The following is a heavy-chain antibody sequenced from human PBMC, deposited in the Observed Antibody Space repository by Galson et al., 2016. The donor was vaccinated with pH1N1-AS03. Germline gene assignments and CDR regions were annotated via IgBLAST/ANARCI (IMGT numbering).Heavy chain of an antibody. J-gene: IGHJ4*02. CDR1: GFTFSNLW. Sequence: SLRLSCAASGFTFSNLWMHWVRQGPGKGLVWVARVNGDGSSTTCADSVKGRFTISRDNAKNTVYLQMISLRAEDTAVYYCATGRGYYYEYWGQGTLVTVSS. V-gene: IGHV3-74*01. D-gene: IGHD3-10*01. CDR3: ATGRGYYYEY. CDR2: VNGDGSST.